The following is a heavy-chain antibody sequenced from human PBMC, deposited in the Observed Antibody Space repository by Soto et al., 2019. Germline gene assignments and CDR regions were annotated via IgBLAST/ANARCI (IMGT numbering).Heavy chain of an antibody. CDR3: AKAFTVGKGSFCYDY. J-gene: IGHJ4*02. D-gene: IGHD4-17*01. Sequence: QVQLVESGGGVVQPGRSLRLSCAASGFTFSSYGMHWVRQAPGKGLEWVAVISYDGSNKYYADSVKGRFTISRDNSKTTLYLQMNSLRAEDTAVYYCAKAFTVGKGSFCYDYWGQGTLVTVSS. CDR2: ISYDGSNK. CDR1: GFTFSSYG. V-gene: IGHV3-30*18.